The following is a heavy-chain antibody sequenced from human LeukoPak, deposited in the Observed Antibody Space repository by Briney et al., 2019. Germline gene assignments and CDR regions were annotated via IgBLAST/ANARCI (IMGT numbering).Heavy chain of an antibody. D-gene: IGHD3-16*01. CDR2: INWNGGSR. CDR1: GFTFDDYG. Sequence: GGSLRLSCAASGFTFDDYGMSWVRQAPGKGLEWVSGINWNGGSRGYADSVKGRFTISRDNSKNTLYLQMNSLRAEDTAVYYCAGDTPPGGDYYFDYWGQGTLVIVSS. CDR3: AGDTPPGGDYYFDY. V-gene: IGHV3-20*04. J-gene: IGHJ4*02.